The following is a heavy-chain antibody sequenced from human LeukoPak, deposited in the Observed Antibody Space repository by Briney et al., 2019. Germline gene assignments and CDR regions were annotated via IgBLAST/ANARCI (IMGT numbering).Heavy chain of an antibody. CDR1: GFTFRSYW. CDR3: ARDLSLYCSGGSCYSLNY. V-gene: IGHV3-74*01. D-gene: IGHD2-15*01. J-gene: IGHJ4*02. CDR2: INNDGSST. Sequence: GGSLRLSCAASGFTFRSYWMHWVRQVPGEGLVWVSRINNDGSSTNYADSVKGRFTISRDNAKNTLYLQMNRLRAEDTAVYYCARDLSLYCSGGSCYSLNYWGQGTLVTVSS.